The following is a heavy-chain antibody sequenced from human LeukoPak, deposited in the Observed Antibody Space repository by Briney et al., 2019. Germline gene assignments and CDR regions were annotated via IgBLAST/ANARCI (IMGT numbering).Heavy chain of an antibody. CDR2: IYPGDSDT. D-gene: IGHD5-18*01. Sequence: GESLKISCKDSGYSFTSYWIGWVRQLPGKGLEWMGIIYPGDSDTRYSPSFQGQVTISADKSINTAYLQWSSLKASDTALYYCARRGEAMDPFDYWGQGTLVTVSS. CDR3: ARRGEAMDPFDY. CDR1: GYSFTSYW. V-gene: IGHV5-51*01. J-gene: IGHJ4*02.